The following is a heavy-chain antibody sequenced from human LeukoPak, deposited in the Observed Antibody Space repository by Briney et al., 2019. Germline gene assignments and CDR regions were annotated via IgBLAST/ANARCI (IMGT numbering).Heavy chain of an antibody. CDR1: GGSISSSSYY. CDR3: ARSPSYYYDSSVLLGTAFDI. Sequence: SETLSLTCTVSGGSISSSSYYWGWIRQPPGKGLEWIGSIYYSGSTNYNPSLKSRVTISVDTSKNQFSLKLSSVTAADTAVYYCARSPSYYYDSSVLLGTAFDIWGQGTMVTVSS. J-gene: IGHJ3*02. D-gene: IGHD3-22*01. V-gene: IGHV4-39*07. CDR2: IYYSGST.